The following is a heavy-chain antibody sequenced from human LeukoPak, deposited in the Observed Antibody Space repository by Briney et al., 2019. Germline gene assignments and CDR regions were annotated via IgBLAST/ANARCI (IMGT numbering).Heavy chain of an antibody. CDR3: ASIGGGSYLYAFDI. CDR1: GFTFSSYS. D-gene: IGHD1-26*01. V-gene: IGHV3-21*01. CDR2: ISSSSSYI. J-gene: IGHJ3*02. Sequence: GGSLRLSCAASGFTFSSYSMNWVRQAPGKGLEWVSSISSSSSYIYYADSVKGRFTISRDNAKNSLYLQMNSLRAEDTAVYYCASIGGGSYLYAFDIWGQGTMVTVSS.